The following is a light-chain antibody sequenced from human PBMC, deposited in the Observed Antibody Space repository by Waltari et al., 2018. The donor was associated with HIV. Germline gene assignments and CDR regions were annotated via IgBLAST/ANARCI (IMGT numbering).Light chain of an antibody. Sequence: QSVLTQPPSASGTPGQRIIFSCSGGRSNIELHSVNWFQHLPGTAPTLLIQKNNQRTSGVPDRFSASKSGTSASLAIRGLRSEDEADYYCGAWDDSLSAWVFGGGTKLSVL. CDR1: RSNIELHS. V-gene: IGLV1-47*01. CDR2: KNN. CDR3: GAWDDSLSAWV. J-gene: IGLJ3*02.